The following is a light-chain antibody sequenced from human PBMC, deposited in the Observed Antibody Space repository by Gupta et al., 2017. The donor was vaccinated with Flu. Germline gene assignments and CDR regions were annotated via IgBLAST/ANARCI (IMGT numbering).Light chain of an antibody. CDR1: ILRNSY. V-gene: IGLV3-19*01. CDR3: NSRDSTDNHQAV. CDR2: AKD. Sequence: GDILRNSYASWYQQKTGQAPVLVIYAKDIRPSGIPDRFSGSSSGNTASLTIPGAQAEDEADYYCNSRDSTDNHQAVFGGGTKLTVL. J-gene: IGLJ2*01.